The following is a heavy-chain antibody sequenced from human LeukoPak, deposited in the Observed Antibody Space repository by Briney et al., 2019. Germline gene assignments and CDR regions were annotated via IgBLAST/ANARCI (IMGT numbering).Heavy chain of an antibody. CDR2: LSGSGDST. Sequence: GGSLRLSCAASGFIFSSYAMSWVRQAPGKGLEWVSALSGSGDSTYYADSVKGRFTISRDNSKNTLYLQMNSLRADDTALYYCAKFRDYVGWGQGTLVTVSS. CDR3: AKFRDYVG. V-gene: IGHV3-23*01. J-gene: IGHJ4*02. D-gene: IGHD4-17*01. CDR1: GFIFSSYA.